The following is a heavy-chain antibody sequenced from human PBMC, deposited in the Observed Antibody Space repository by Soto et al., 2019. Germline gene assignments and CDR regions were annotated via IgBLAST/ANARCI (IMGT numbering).Heavy chain of an antibody. CDR2: ISAHKGNT. CDR1: GYTFTSYG. V-gene: IGHV1-18*01. Sequence: ASVKVSCKASGYTFTSYGISWVRQAPGQGLEWMGWISAHKGNTKYAQKFQGRVTMTTDTSTNTAYMELRSLTSDDTAVYYCARRAVTDYYYYYMDFWGKGSTVTVSS. D-gene: IGHD4-17*01. CDR3: ARRAVTDYYYYYMDF. J-gene: IGHJ6*03.